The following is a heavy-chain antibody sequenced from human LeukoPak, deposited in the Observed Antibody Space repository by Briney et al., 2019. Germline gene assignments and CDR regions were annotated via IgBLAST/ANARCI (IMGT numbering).Heavy chain of an antibody. V-gene: IGHV3-30*02. CDR1: GFTFSSYG. J-gene: IGHJ4*02. Sequence: GGSLRLSCAASGFTFSSYGMHWVRQAPGKGLEWVAFIRYDGSNKYYADSVKGRFTISRDNAKNSLYLQMNSLRAEDTAVYYCARGQYGSSSAAFDYWGQGTLVTVSS. D-gene: IGHD6-19*01. CDR3: ARGQYGSSSAAFDY. CDR2: IRYDGSNK.